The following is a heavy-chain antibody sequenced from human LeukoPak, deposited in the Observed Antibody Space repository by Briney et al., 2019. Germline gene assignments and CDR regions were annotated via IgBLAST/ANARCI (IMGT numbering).Heavy chain of an antibody. J-gene: IGHJ6*04. D-gene: IGHD5-12*01. Sequence: PSETLSLTCTVSGGSISSGDYYWSWIRQPPGKDLEWIGYIYYSGSTYYNPSLKSRVTISVDTSKNQFSLKLSSVTAADTAVYYCARAVATVYYYGMDVWGKGTTVTVSS. CDR3: ARAVATVYYYGMDV. CDR1: GGSISSGDYY. CDR2: IYYSGST. V-gene: IGHV4-30-4*01.